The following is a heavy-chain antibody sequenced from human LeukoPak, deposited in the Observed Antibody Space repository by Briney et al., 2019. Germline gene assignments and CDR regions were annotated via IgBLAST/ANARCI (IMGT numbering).Heavy chain of an antibody. V-gene: IGHV3-72*01. D-gene: IGHD6-13*01. Sequence: GGSLRLSCAASGFTFSDHYMDWFRQAPGKGLQWVGRSRNKADSYVAEYAAPVKGRFTISRDDSKNSVLLQMDSLKTEDTAVYYCARELAAGPSDHWGQGTLVTVSS. CDR1: GFTFSDHY. CDR2: SRNKADSYVA. CDR3: ARELAAGPSDH. J-gene: IGHJ4*02.